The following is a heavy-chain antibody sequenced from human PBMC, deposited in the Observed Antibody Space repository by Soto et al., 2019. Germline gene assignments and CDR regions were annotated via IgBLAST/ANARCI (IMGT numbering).Heavy chain of an antibody. Sequence: GASVKVSCKASGYTFTSYGISWVRQAPGQGLEWMGWISAYNGNTNYAQKLQGRVTMTTDTSTSTAYMELRSLRSDDTAAYYCARGIAALSAGNWFDPWGQGTLVTVSS. CDR3: ARGIAALSAGNWFDP. CDR2: ISAYNGNT. D-gene: IGHD6-13*01. J-gene: IGHJ5*02. CDR1: GYTFTSYG. V-gene: IGHV1-18*01.